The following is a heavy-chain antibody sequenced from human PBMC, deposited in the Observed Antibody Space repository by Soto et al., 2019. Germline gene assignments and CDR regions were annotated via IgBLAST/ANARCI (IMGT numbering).Heavy chain of an antibody. CDR3: AILIAAAGTSAFDI. J-gene: IGHJ3*02. CDR1: GGTFSSYA. CDR2: IIPIFGTA. Sequence: QVQLVQSGAEVKKPGSSVKVSCKASGGTFSSYAISWVRQAPGQGLEWMGGIIPIFGTANYAQKFQGRVTITADESTSTAYMELSSLRSDDTAVYYCAILIAAAGTSAFDIWGQGTMVTVSS. D-gene: IGHD6-13*01. V-gene: IGHV1-69*01.